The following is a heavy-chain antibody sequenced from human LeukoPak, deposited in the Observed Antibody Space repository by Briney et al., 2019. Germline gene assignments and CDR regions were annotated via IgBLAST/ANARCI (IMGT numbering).Heavy chain of an antibody. CDR2: IRSKANCYVP. CDR1: GLPFSGSA. V-gene: IGHV3-73*01. D-gene: IGHD3-22*01. Sequence: GGSLTLSCALSGLPFSGSALQWGRQAPGEGLEWVGRIRSKANCYVPAYAAAAKGRFTIYGDDSKNTADLQMDILKNEDAAVYYCTFPQPGYYESSGYTDYWGQGTLVTVSS. J-gene: IGHJ4*02. CDR3: TFPQPGYYESSGYTDY.